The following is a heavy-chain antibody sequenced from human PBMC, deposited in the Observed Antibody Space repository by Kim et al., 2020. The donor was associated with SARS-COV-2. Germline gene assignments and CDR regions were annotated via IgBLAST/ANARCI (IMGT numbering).Heavy chain of an antibody. V-gene: IGHV4-39*07. D-gene: IGHD2-21*02. J-gene: IGHJ4*02. Sequence: LQSGVTISVDTSKNQFSLKLSSVTAADTAVYYCARDRIVYCGGDCYSRDYWGQGTLVTVSS. CDR3: ARDRIVYCGGDCYSRDY.